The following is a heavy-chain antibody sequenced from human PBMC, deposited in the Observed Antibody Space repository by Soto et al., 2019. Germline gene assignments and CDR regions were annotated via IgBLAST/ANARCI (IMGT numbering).Heavy chain of an antibody. Sequence: EVQLMESGGGLVQPGGSLRLSCAASGLTFSSYWMHWVRQAPGKGLVWVSRINSDGSSTSYADSVKGRFTISRDNAKNTLYLQMNSLRAEDTAVYYCAVAVAGPTAIGYWGQGTLVTVSS. D-gene: IGHD6-19*01. CDR3: AVAVAGPTAIGY. CDR2: INSDGSST. V-gene: IGHV3-74*01. J-gene: IGHJ4*02. CDR1: GLTFSSYW.